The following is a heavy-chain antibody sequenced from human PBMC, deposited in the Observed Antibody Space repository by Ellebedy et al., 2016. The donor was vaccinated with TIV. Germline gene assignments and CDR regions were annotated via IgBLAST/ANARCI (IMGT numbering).Heavy chain of an antibody. CDR1: GFTVSSNY. CDR2: IYSGGST. CDR3: ARRPNYYGMDV. J-gene: IGHJ6*02. D-gene: IGHD6-6*01. V-gene: IGHV3-53*01. Sequence: GESLKISCAASGFTVSSNYMSWVRQAPGKGPEWVSVIYSGGSTYYADSVKGRFTISRDNSKNTLYLQMNSLRAEDTAVYYCARRPNYYGMDVWGQGTTVTVSS.